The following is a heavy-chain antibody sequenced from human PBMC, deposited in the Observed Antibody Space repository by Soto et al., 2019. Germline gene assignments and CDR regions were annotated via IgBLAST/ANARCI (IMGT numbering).Heavy chain of an antibody. CDR2: FNPIFGAP. D-gene: IGHD1-7*01. V-gene: IGHV1-69*13. CDR3: AFGNSTTYNWFDP. CDR1: GGTFSNSA. J-gene: IGHJ5*02. Sequence: ASVKVSCKASGGTFSNSAIYWVRQAPGHGLVWMGGFNPIFGAPYYAQTFQGRVTITADESTGTVYMDLSSLRSEDTAVYYCAFGNSTTYNWFDPWGQGTLVTVSS.